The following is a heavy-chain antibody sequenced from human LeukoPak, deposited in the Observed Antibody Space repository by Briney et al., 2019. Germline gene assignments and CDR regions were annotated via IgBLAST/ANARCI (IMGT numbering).Heavy chain of an antibody. V-gene: IGHV3-21*01. CDR1: GFTFSSYS. D-gene: IGHD3-10*01. CDR3: ARGDGATPPDAFDI. Sequence: GSLRLSCAASGFTFSSYSMNWVRQAPGKGLQWVSSISSSSSYIYYADSVKGRFTISRDNAKNSPYLQMNSLRGEDTAVYYCARGDGATPPDAFDIWGQGTMVTVSP. CDR2: ISSSSSYI. J-gene: IGHJ3*02.